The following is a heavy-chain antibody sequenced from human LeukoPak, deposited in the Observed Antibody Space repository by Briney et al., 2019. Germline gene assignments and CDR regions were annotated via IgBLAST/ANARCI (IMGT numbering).Heavy chain of an antibody. D-gene: IGHD2-21*02. CDR2: IYYSGST. CDR1: GGSISSYY. CDR3: ARGTSNCGGDCYSGRLFDY. J-gene: IGHJ4*02. V-gene: IGHV4-59*12. Sequence: SETLSLTCTVSGGSISSYYWSWIRQPPGKGLEWIGYIYYSGSTNYNPSLKSRVTISVDTSKNQFSLKLSSVTAADTAVYYCARGTSNCGGDCYSGRLFDYWGQGTLVTVSS.